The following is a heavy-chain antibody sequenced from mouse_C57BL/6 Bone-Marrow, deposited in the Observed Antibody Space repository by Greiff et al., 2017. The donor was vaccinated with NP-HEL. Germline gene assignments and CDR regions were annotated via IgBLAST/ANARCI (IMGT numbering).Heavy chain of an antibody. J-gene: IGHJ3*01. Sequence: EVQLQESGGDLVKPGGSLKLSCAASGFTFSSYGMSWVRQTPDKRLEWVATISSGGSYTYYPDSVKGRFTISRDNAKNTLYLQMSSLKSEDTAMYYCARHRDYGSSYAWFAYWGQGTLVTVSA. CDR1: GFTFSSYG. CDR3: ARHRDYGSSYAWFAY. V-gene: IGHV5-6*01. CDR2: ISSGGSYT. D-gene: IGHD1-1*01.